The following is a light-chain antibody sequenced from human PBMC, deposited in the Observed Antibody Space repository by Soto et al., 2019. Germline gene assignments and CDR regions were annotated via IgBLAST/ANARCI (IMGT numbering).Light chain of an antibody. CDR3: RSYTTIKTVV. CDR2: EVS. Sequence: QSVLTHPASVSGSPGQSITISCTGTSSDIGTYKYVSCFQHHPGKAPNLIIFEVSNRPSGISDRFSGFKSANTAYLTISGDQPEDEADYHCRSYTTIKTVVFGRGTKVTVL. J-gene: IGLJ1*01. CDR1: SSDIGTYKY. V-gene: IGLV2-14*01.